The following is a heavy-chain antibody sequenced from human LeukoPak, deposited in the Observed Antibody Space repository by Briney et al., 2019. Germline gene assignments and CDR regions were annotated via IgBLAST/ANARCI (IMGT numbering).Heavy chain of an antibody. D-gene: IGHD3-22*01. V-gene: IGHV4-38-2*02. CDR3: ARVGIVLVTGSNWVDP. CDR2: IYHSGRT. Sequence: SETLSLTCTVSGYSISSGYYWGWIRQPPGKGLEWIGSIYHSGRTFYNPSLKSRVTISVDTSKNQFSLKLTSVTAADTAVYYCARVGIVLVTGSNWVDPWGQGTLVTVSS. J-gene: IGHJ5*02. CDR1: GYSISSGYY.